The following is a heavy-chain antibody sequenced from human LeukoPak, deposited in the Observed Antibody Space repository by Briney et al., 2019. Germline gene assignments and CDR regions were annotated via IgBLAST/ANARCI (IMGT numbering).Heavy chain of an antibody. Sequence: GGSLRLSCTVSGFTVSSDSMSWVRQAPGKGLEWVSFIYSGGSTHYSDSVKGRFTISRDNSKNTLYLQMNSPRAEDTAVYYCARRAGAYSHPYDYWGQGTLVTVSS. CDR2: IYSGGST. CDR3: ARRAGAYSHPYDY. D-gene: IGHD4/OR15-4a*01. V-gene: IGHV3-53*01. CDR1: GFTVSSDS. J-gene: IGHJ4*02.